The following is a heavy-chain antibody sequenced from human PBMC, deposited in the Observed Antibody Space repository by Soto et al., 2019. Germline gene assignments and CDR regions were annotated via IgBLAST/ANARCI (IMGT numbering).Heavy chain of an antibody. J-gene: IGHJ4*02. V-gene: IGHV4-30-2*01. CDR2: IYHSGST. CDR3: ARFHRGYSYDFDY. D-gene: IGHD5-18*01. CDR1: GGSISSGGYS. Sequence: QLQLQESGSGLVKPSQTLSLTCAVSGGSISSGGYSWSWIRQPPGKGLEWIGYIYHSGSTYYNPSLESRVTISVDRSKNQFSLKLSSVTAADTAVYYCARFHRGYSYDFDYWGQGTLVTVSS.